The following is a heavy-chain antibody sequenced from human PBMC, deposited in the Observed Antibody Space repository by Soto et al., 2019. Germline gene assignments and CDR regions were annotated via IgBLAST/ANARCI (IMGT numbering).Heavy chain of an antibody. V-gene: IGHV3-30-3*01. Sequence: GGSLRLSCAASGFTFSSYAMHWVRQAPGKGLEWVAVISYDGSNKYYADSVKGRFTISRDNSKNTLYLQMNSLRAEDTAVYYCARGKGGYCSSTSCTRIDYYGMDVWGQGTTVTVSS. CDR2: ISYDGSNK. D-gene: IGHD2-2*01. J-gene: IGHJ6*02. CDR1: GFTFSSYA. CDR3: ARGKGGYCSSTSCTRIDYYGMDV.